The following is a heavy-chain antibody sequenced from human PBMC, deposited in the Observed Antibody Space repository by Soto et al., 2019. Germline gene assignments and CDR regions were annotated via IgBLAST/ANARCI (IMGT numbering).Heavy chain of an antibody. V-gene: IGHV1-18*04. J-gene: IGHJ4*02. Sequence: GASVKVSCKASGYTFTSYGISWVRQAPGQGLEWMGWISAYNGNTNYAQKLQGRVTMATDTSTSTAYMELRSLRSDDTAVYYCARGVDYYDSSGLGYWGPGTLVTVSS. CDR1: GYTFTSYG. CDR3: ARGVDYYDSSGLGY. CDR2: ISAYNGNT. D-gene: IGHD3-22*01.